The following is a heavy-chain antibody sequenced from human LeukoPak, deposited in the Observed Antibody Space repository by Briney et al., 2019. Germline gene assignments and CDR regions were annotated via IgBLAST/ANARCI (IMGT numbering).Heavy chain of an antibody. CDR2: IYSGGST. D-gene: IGHD5-12*01. J-gene: IGHJ4*02. CDR3: ARVYGPGGYDD. Sequence: GGSLRLSCAASGFNVSNNFMTWVRQAPGKGLEWVSTIYSGGSTYYADSVKGRFTISRDSYMNTLYLQMNSLRAEDTAVYYCARVYGPGGYDDWGQGTQVTVSS. V-gene: IGHV3-53*01. CDR1: GFNVSNNF.